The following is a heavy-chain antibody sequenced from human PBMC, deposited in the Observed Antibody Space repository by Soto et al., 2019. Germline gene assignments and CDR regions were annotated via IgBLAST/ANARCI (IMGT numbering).Heavy chain of an antibody. J-gene: IGHJ6*02. CDR3: AAELGLGKLSDV. D-gene: IGHD7-27*01. Sequence: QVQVVQSGVEVSRPGSSVKVSCKASGDTFKNCVISWVRQATGQGLEWMGGIIPLFGTTDFAQRFQVRLTITTDESTTTAYMELSRLRSEDTATDYCAAELGLGKLSDVWGQGTTVIVS. CDR1: GDTFKNCV. V-gene: IGHV1-69*01. CDR2: IIPLFGTT.